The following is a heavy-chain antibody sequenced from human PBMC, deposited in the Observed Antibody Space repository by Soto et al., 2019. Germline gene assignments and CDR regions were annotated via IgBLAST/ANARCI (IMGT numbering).Heavy chain of an antibody. CDR3: AKGGYGDYVGYYYGMDV. CDR1: GFTFSSYA. J-gene: IGHJ6*02. V-gene: IGHV3-23*01. D-gene: IGHD4-17*01. CDR2: ISGSGGST. Sequence: EVQLLESGGGLVQPGGSLRLSCAASGFTFSSYAMSWVRQAPGKGLEWVSAISGSGGSTYYADSVKGRFTISRDNSKNTLSLQMNSLRAEDTAVYYCAKGGYGDYVGYYYGMDVWGQGTTVTVSS.